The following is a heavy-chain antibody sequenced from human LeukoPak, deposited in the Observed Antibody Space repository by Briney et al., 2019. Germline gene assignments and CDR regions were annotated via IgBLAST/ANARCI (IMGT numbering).Heavy chain of an antibody. V-gene: IGHV1-2*02. CDR3: ARASGSYYMSAFDI. D-gene: IGHD3-10*01. CDR2: INPNSGGT. Sequence: ASVRVSCKPSGYTFTGYYMHWVRQAPGQRLEWMGWINPNSGGTNYEQKFQVRVTMTRDTSISTVYMELNRLRSDDTAVYYCARASGSYYMSAFDIWGQGTMVTVSS. J-gene: IGHJ3*02. CDR1: GYTFTGYY.